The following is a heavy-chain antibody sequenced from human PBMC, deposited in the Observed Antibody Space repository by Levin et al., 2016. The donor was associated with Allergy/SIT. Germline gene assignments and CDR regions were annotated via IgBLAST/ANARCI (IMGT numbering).Heavy chain of an antibody. D-gene: IGHD5-18*01. CDR1: GFTFSSYA. CDR3: AKVSGYSYGWFDF. J-gene: IGHJ4*02. Sequence: GESLKISCATSGFTFSSYAMNWVRQAPGKGLEWVSTITAGGESTYNADSVKGRFTISRDNSKNTLFVQMNSLRAEDTAVYYCAKVSGYSYGWFDFWGQGTLVTVS. CDR2: ITAGGEST. V-gene: IGHV3-23*01.